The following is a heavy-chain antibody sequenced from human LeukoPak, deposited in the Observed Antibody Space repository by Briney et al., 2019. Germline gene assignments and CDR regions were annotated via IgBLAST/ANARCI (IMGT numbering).Heavy chain of an antibody. CDR2: ISPNSGGT. D-gene: IGHD2-2*01. V-gene: IGHV1-2*02. J-gene: IGHJ4*02. CDR1: GYTFTDYF. CDR3: ATAGNYCSSTSCYFH. Sequence: GASVKVSCKASGYTFTDYFIHWVRQAPGQGLEWMGWISPNSGGTNYAQKFQGRVTMTRDTSISTAYMELSRLRSDDTAVYYCATAGNYCSSTSCYFHWGQGTLVTVSS.